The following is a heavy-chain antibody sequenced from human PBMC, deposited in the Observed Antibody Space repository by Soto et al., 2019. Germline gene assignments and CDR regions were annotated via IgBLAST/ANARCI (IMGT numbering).Heavy chain of an antibody. CDR1: GGSISSSSYY. D-gene: IGHD3-9*01. J-gene: IGHJ6*02. V-gene: IGHV4-39*01. Sequence: SETLSLTCTVSGGSISSSSYYWGWIRQPPGKGLEWIGSIYYSGSTYYNPSLKSRVTISVDTSKNQFSLKLSSVTAADTAVYYCARLGPLRDWLFPGVGGMDVWGQGTTVTVSS. CDR3: ARLGPLRDWLFPGVGGMDV. CDR2: IYYSGST.